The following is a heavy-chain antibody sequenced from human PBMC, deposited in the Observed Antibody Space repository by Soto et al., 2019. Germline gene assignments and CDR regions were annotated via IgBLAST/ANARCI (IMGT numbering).Heavy chain of an antibody. V-gene: IGHV1-18*04. Sequence: QVQLVQSGAEVKKPGASVKVSCKASGYTFTSYGISWVRQDPGQGLEWMGWISAYNGNTNYAQKLQGRVTMTRDTSTCTAYMELRSLRSDDTAVYYCARAPPDRGGYSGYGHRFDPWGQGTLVTVSS. CDR1: GYTFTSYG. J-gene: IGHJ5*02. CDR3: ARAPPDRGGYSGYGHRFDP. D-gene: IGHD5-12*01. CDR2: ISAYNGNT.